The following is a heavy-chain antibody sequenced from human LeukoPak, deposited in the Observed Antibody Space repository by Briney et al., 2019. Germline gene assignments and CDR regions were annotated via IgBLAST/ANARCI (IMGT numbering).Heavy chain of an antibody. D-gene: IGHD2-15*01. CDR2: INPSGGST. V-gene: IGHV1-46*01. J-gene: IGHJ5*02. CDR3: AKDLASCSSGSCYSGGFDP. CDR1: GYTFTSYY. Sequence: ASVKVSCKASGYTFTSYYMHWVRQAPGQGLEWMGIINPSGGSTSYAQKFQGRVTMTRDMSTSTVYMELSSLRSEDTAVYYCAKDLASCSSGSCYSGGFDPWGQGTLVTVSS.